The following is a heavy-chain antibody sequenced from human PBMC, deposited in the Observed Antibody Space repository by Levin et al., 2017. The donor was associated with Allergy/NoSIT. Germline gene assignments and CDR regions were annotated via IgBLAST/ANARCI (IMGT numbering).Heavy chain of an antibody. CDR3: AACGTRGFSFGCIS. D-gene: IGHD5-18*01. Sequence: SETLSLTCDVSGGSITSSHWWTWVRQSADKGLEWIGEMYHSGTSNYNPSLKSRLTMSVDKSKNQFSLKLSSVAAADTAVYFCAACGTRGFSFGCISCGQGTRVNVS. J-gene: IGHJ5*02. CDR1: GGSITSSHW. V-gene: IGHV4-4*02. CDR2: MYHSGTS.